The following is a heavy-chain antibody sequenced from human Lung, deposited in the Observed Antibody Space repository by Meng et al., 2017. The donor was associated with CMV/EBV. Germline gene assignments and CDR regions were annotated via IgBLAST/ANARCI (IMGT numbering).Heavy chain of an antibody. D-gene: IGHD1-26*01. CDR1: GYTFTNDG. J-gene: IGHJ4*02. CDR3: ARVEVGITSGDY. V-gene: IGHV1-18*01. CDR2: INAYNGDT. Sequence: VQLVQPGAEVRRPWASVTVSCKASGYTFTNDGITWVRQAPGQGLECMGVINAYNGDTTYAQTLQGRVTMTTDTSTSTAYMELRSLRSDDTAVYYCARVEVGITSGDYWGQGTLVTVSS.